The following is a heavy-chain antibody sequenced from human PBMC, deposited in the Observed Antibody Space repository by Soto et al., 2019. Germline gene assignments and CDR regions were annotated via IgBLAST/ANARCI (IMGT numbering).Heavy chain of an antibody. V-gene: IGHV3-48*02. CDR1: GFSFTNYN. CDR2: ISSNTSTI. D-gene: IGHD3-10*01. CDR3: AREICYSGSGTYCDYYYGMDV. J-gene: IGHJ6*02. Sequence: SAGSLRLSCTASGFSFTNYNMKWVRQGPWPGKGWVSYISSNTSTIYYAAYVKGRFTISGVCAKKSLYLQMNRRRDDCTAIYYCAREICYSGSGTYCDYYYGMDVWGQGTTVTVSS.